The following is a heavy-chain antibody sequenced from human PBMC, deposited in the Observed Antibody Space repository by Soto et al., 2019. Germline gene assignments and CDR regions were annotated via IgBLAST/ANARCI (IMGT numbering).Heavy chain of an antibody. J-gene: IGHJ5*02. CDR1: GLSITDSEMG. CDR3: ARRHLAVAVSPWFDP. CDR2: IDSSGEK. D-gene: IGHD6-19*01. V-gene: IGHV2-26*01. Sequence: QVTLKESGPVLVKPTETLTLRCTVSGLSITDSEMGVSWIRQPPGQPLEWLAHIDSSGEKSHSTFLKSRLARSKDTSKSQIVLTMTNMDPADTATYYCARRHLAVAVSPWFDPLGQGIPVTVSS.